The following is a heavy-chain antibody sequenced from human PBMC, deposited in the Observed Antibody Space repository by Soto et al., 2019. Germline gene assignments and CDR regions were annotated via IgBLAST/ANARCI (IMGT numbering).Heavy chain of an antibody. D-gene: IGHD5-18*01. CDR3: AKDTDAPQLWPPADI. Sequence: GGPLRLSWAASGFTFSSYGMHWVRQAPGKGLEWVAVISYDGSNKYYADSVKGRFTISRDNSKNTLYLQMNSLRAEDTAVYYCAKDTDAPQLWPPADIWGQGTMVTVSS. CDR1: GFTFSSYG. J-gene: IGHJ3*02. CDR2: ISYDGSNK. V-gene: IGHV3-30*18.